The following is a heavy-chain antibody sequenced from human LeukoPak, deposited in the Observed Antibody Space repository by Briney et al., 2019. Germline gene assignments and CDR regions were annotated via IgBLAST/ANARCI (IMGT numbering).Heavy chain of an antibody. J-gene: IGHJ3*01. CDR3: AREADYDSSGYYRDAFDV. V-gene: IGHV1-2*02. Sequence: ASVKVSCKASGYTFTGYYMHWVRQAPGQGLEWMGWINPNSGGTNYAQKFQGRVTMTRDTSISTAYMELSRLRSDDTAVYYCAREADYDSSGYYRDAFDVWGQGTMVTVSS. CDR1: GYTFTGYY. CDR2: INPNSGGT. D-gene: IGHD3-22*01.